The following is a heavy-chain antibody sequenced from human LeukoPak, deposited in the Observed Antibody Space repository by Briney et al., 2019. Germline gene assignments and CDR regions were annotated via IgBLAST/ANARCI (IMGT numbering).Heavy chain of an antibody. D-gene: IGHD6-13*01. CDR2: INSDGSST. Sequence: GGSLRLSCAASGFTFSSYWMHWVRQAPGKGLLWFSRINSDGSSTSYADSVKGRFTISRDNAKNTLYLQMNSLRAEDTAVYYCARRIAAAAAPYYFDYWGQGTLVTVSS. J-gene: IGHJ4*02. CDR1: GFTFSSYW. CDR3: ARRIAAAAAPYYFDY. V-gene: IGHV3-74*01.